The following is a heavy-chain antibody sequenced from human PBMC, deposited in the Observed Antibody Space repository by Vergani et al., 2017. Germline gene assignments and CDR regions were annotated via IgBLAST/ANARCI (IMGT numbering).Heavy chain of an antibody. CDR2: IYNSGNG. CDR1: GDSIISRSYY. V-gene: IGHV4-39*01. Sequence: QMQLQESGPGLVKASETLALTCTVSGDSIISRSYYWGWIRPPPGKGLEWIGSIYNSGNGDSSSSLKSRVTISADTSKNQFSLRLTSVTAADTAVYYCASGKYYSGSTSHFRGRYFDVWGRGTLVTVPS. J-gene: IGHJ2*01. CDR3: ASGKYYSGSTSHFRGRYFDV. D-gene: IGHD3-10*01.